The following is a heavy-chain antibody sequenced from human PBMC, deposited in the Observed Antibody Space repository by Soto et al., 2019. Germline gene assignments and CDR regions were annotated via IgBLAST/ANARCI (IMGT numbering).Heavy chain of an antibody. Sequence: QVQLVQSGAEVKNSGSSVKVSCKASGGTSSNFVITWVRQVPGQGLEWLGGILPMFGAIKYAQKFQDRLTIAADRSTNTSSMELGSLRSEDTVVYYCARPKRRGYDGGDSYYHTMDVWGHGTTVTVS. J-gene: IGHJ6*02. CDR3: ARPKRRGYDGGDSYYHTMDV. V-gene: IGHV1-69*06. CDR2: ILPMFGAI. D-gene: IGHD2-21*02. CDR1: GGTSSNFV.